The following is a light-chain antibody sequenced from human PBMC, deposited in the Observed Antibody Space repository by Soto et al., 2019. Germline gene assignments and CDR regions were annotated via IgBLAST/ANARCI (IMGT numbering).Light chain of an antibody. CDR3: KQRSNWPPT. J-gene: IGKJ1*01. Sequence: EIGLTQSPATLSLSPGERATLSCRASQSVSSYLAWYQQKPGQAPRLLIYDASNRATGIPARFSGSGSGTDFTLTISSLEPEDFAVYYCKQRSNWPPTFGQGTKVDIK. CDR1: QSVSSY. V-gene: IGKV3-11*01. CDR2: DAS.